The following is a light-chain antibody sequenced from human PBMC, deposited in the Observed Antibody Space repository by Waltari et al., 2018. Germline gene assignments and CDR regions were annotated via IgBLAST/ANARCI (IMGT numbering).Light chain of an antibody. V-gene: IGLV2-11*01. J-gene: IGLJ2*01. CDR2: DVV. Sequence: QSALTQPRSVSGSPGQSVTISCSGTSSDFNGYNYVSWYQQPPGKAPKLMIYDVVKRPSGVPDRFSASKSGNTASLTISGLQAEDEADYYCCSYVGSNVVFGGGTKLTVL. CDR3: CSYVGSNVV. CDR1: SSDFNGYNY.